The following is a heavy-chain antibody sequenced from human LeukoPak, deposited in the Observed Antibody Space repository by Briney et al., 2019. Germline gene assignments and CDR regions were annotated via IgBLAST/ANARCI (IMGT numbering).Heavy chain of an antibody. CDR2: ISGSGGST. Sequence: GGSLRLSCAASGFTFSSYAMSWVRQAPGKGLEWVSAISGSGGSTYYADSVKGRFTISRDNSKNTLYQQMNSLRAEDTAVYYCAKGRTSIAAAGIDYWGQGTLVTVSS. J-gene: IGHJ4*02. CDR1: GFTFSSYA. CDR3: AKGRTSIAAAGIDY. D-gene: IGHD6-13*01. V-gene: IGHV3-23*01.